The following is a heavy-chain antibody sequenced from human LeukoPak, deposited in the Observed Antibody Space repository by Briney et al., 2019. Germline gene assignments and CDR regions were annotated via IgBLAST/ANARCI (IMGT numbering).Heavy chain of an antibody. D-gene: IGHD6-13*01. CDR3: ARVVRSSSWNYYYYGMDV. V-gene: IGHV1-69*05. CDR2: IIPIFGTA. CDR1: GYTFTSYG. Sequence: GASVKVSCKASGYTFTSYGISWVRQAPGQGLEWMGGIIPIFGTANYAQKFQGRVTITRDTSASTAYMELSSLRSEDTAVYYCARVVRSSSWNYYYYGMDVWGQGTTVTVSS. J-gene: IGHJ6*02.